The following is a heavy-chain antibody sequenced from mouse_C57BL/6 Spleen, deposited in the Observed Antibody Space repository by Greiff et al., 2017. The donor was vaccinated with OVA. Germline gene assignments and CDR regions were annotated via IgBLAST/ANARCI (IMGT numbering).Heavy chain of an antibody. CDR1: GFNIKDDY. Sequence: VQLQQSGAELVRPGASVKLSCTASGFNIKDDYMHWVKQRPEQGLEWIGWIDPENGDTDYASKFQGKATITADTSSNTAYLQLSSLTSEDTAVYYCTTAITTGGLAYWGQGTLVTVSA. D-gene: IGHD1-1*01. CDR2: IDPENGDT. J-gene: IGHJ3*01. CDR3: TTAITTGGLAY. V-gene: IGHV14-4*01.